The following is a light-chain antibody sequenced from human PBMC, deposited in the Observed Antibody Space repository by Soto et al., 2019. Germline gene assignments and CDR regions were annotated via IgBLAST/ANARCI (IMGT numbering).Light chain of an antibody. CDR1: QGIRND. CDR2: AAS. J-gene: IGKJ1*01. V-gene: IGKV1-6*01. CDR3: LQDYNYFWT. Sequence: AIQMTQSPSSLSASVGDRVTITCRASQGIRNDLGWYQQKPGKAPKLLIYAASSLQSGVPSRFSGSGSGTDFTLTISSLQPEDFSTYYCLQDYNYFWTFGQGTKVDIK.